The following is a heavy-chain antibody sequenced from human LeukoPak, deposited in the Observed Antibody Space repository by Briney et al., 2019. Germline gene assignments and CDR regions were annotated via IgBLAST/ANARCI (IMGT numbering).Heavy chain of an antibody. J-gene: IGHJ5*02. CDR1: GFTFSSYW. Sequence: GGSLRLSCAASGFTFSSYWMTWVRQAPGKGLAWVANIKHDGSEKYYLDSVKGRFTISRDNAKNSLYLQMNSLRAEDTALYYCAGSPGIANWFDPWGQGTLVTVSS. CDR2: IKHDGSEK. V-gene: IGHV3-7*03. D-gene: IGHD6-13*01. CDR3: AGSPGIANWFDP.